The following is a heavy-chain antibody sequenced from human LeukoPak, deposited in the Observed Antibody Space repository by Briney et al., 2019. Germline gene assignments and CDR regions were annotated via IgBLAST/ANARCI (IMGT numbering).Heavy chain of an antibody. D-gene: IGHD3-10*01. CDR3: ARAGSHYYGSGSGFYFDY. CDR2: IRRSRSTI. Sequence: GGSLRLSCAASGFTFSSYSMNWVRQPPGKGLELVSYIRRSRSTIDYADSVKGRFTISRDNAKNSLYLQMSSLRDEDTAVYYCARAGSHYYGSGSGFYFDYWGQGTLVTVSS. V-gene: IGHV3-48*02. CDR1: GFTFSSYS. J-gene: IGHJ4*02.